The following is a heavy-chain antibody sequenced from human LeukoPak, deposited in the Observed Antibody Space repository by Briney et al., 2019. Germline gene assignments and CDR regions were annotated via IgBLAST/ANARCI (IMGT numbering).Heavy chain of an antibody. CDR1: GYTFTSYG. Sequence: ASVKVSCKASGYTFTSYGISWVRQAPGQGLEWMGWISAYNGNTNYAQKLQGRVTMTTDTSTSTAYMELRSLRSDDAAVYYCARDSSVVVVVAATDYYYGMDVWGQGTTVTVSS. J-gene: IGHJ6*02. CDR2: ISAYNGNT. D-gene: IGHD2-15*01. CDR3: ARDSSVVVVVAATDYYYGMDV. V-gene: IGHV1-18*01.